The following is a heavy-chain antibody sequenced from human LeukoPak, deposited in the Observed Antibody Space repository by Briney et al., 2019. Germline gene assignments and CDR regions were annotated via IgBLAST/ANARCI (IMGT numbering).Heavy chain of an antibody. CDR2: VYPSNSET. CDR3: ARHRYSGSDTQGFDY. D-gene: IGHD5-12*01. Sequence: GESLKLSCKGSGYKFTDYWIAWVRQMPGKGLEWMGIVYPSNSETRYSPSFQGQVTISADKSTSTGYLQWSSLKASDTAIYFCARHRYSGSDTQGFDYWGQGTLVTVSS. J-gene: IGHJ4*02. CDR1: GYKFTDYW. V-gene: IGHV5-51*01.